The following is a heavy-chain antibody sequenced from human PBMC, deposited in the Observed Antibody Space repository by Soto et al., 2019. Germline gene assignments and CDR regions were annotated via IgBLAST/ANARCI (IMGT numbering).Heavy chain of an antibody. Sequence: QVQLVQSGAEVKKPGSSVKVSCKASGGTFSSYAISWVRQAPGQGLEWMGGMIPISDTTNYAQKFQCRVTITSDESTSTAYMELSSLRSEDTAVYYCARSQGSSTSLEIYYYYYYGMDVWGQGTTVTVSS. J-gene: IGHJ6*02. CDR2: MIPISDTT. CDR3: ARSQGSSTSLEIYYYYYYGMDV. D-gene: IGHD2-2*01. CDR1: GGTFSSYA. V-gene: IGHV1-69*01.